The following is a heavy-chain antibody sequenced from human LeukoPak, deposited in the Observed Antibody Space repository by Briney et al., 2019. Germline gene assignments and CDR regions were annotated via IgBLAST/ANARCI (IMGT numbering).Heavy chain of an antibody. CDR2: ISHSGST. D-gene: IGHD6-6*01. V-gene: IGHV4-34*01. CDR3: ARGPSSIAARPSLGFDY. CDR1: GGSISRYY. J-gene: IGHJ4*02. Sequence: SETLSLTCTVSGGSISRYYWSWIRQPPGKGLEWIGDISHSGSTNYNPSLKSRVTISVDTSKNQFSLKLSSVTAADTAVYYCARGPSSIAARPSLGFDYWGQGTLVTVSS.